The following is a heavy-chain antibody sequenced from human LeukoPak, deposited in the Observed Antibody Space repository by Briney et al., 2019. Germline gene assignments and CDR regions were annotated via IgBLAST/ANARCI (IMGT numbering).Heavy chain of an antibody. CDR1: GFTFSNYA. Sequence: PGGSLRLSCAASGFTFSNYAMSWVRQAPGKGLEWVSAISGSGGSTYYADSVKGRFTISRDNSKSTLYPQMNSLRAEDTAVYYCAKDLSSGYSYGYINYWGQGTLVTVSS. V-gene: IGHV3-23*01. CDR2: ISGSGGST. CDR3: AKDLSSGYSYGYINY. J-gene: IGHJ4*02. D-gene: IGHD5-18*01.